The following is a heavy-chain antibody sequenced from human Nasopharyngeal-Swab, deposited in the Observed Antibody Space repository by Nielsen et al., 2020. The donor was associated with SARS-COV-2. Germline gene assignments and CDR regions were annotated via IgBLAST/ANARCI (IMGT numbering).Heavy chain of an antibody. CDR1: GGSVSSGSYY. CDR3: ARGRGSGRNYYYYMDV. J-gene: IGHJ6*03. V-gene: IGHV4-61*01. D-gene: IGHD3-10*01. CDR2: IYYSGST. Sequence: SETLSLTCTVSGGSVSSGSYYWSWIRQPPGKGLEWIGYIYYSGSTNYNPSLKSRVTISVDTSKNQFSLKLSSVTAADTAVYYCARGRGSGRNYYYYMDVWGKGTTVTVSS.